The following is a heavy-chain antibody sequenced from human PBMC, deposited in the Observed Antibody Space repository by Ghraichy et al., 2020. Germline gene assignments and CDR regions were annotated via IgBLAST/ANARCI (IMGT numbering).Heavy chain of an antibody. CDR3: ATDRRSDGDYFFDS. D-gene: IGHD4-17*01. J-gene: IGHJ4*02. Sequence: ASVKVSCKASGYTFTDYYIHWVRQAPGQGLEWMGRITLKNGDTKYAQKFRGRITMTSETSISTAYMELTSLRSDDTAVYYCATDRRSDGDYFFDSWGQGTLVTVSS. CDR1: GYTFTDYY. V-gene: IGHV1-2*06. CDR2: ITLKNGDT.